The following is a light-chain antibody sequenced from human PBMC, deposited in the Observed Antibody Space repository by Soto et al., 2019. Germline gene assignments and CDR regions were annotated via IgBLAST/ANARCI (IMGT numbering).Light chain of an antibody. CDR2: DVS. V-gene: IGKV3-20*01. J-gene: IGKJ4*01. CDR3: QQSYSTPVT. CDR1: QSVSSNY. Sequence: EIVLTQSPGTLSLSPGERATLSCRSSQSVSSNYLAWYQQKPDQAPRLVIYDVSGRATGIPDRFSGSGSGTDFTLTISRLEPEDFAVYYCQQSYSTPVTFGGGTKVEIK.